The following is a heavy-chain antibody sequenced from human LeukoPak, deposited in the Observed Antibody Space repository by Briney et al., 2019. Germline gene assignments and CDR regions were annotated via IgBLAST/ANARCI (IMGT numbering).Heavy chain of an antibody. CDR2: INPNSGGT. D-gene: IGHD5-18*01. Sequence: ASVKVSCKASGYTFTGYYMHWVRQAPGQGLEWMGWINPNSGGTGYAQKFQGRVTMTRNTSISTAYMELSSLRSDDTAVYYCARGLGGYGNWFDPWGQGALVTVSS. V-gene: IGHV1-2*02. CDR3: ARGLGGYGNWFDP. CDR1: GYTFTGYY. J-gene: IGHJ5*02.